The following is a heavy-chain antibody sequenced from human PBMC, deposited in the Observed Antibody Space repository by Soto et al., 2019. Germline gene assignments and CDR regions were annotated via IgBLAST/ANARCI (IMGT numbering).Heavy chain of an antibody. CDR3: ARDVIPLTTDWYFDL. CDR2: IYDSGST. J-gene: IGHJ2*01. Sequence: QLQLRESGPGLVKPSETLSLTCTVSGGSISGGVGGLYYWSWIRQPPGKGLGWMGYIYDSGSTDYNTSLKIRVTISVDTSKNPFSLRLSSVTAADTAVYYCARDVIPLTTDWYFDLWGRCTLVTVSS. D-gene: IGHD4-17*01. CDR1: GGSISGGVGGLYY. V-gene: IGHV4-30-4*01.